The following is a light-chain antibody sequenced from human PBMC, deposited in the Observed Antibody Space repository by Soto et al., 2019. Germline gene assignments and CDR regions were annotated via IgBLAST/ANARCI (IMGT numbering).Light chain of an antibody. V-gene: IGLV2-14*03. CDR2: DVS. J-gene: IGLJ1*01. CDR1: SSDVGGYNY. CDR3: CSYTTSNTRQIV. Sequence: QSVLTQPASVSGSPGQSITISCTGTSSDVGGYNYVSWYQHHPGKAPKLMIYDVSNRPSGGSNRFSGSKSGNTASLTISGLQPEDEADYDRCSYTTSNTRQIVFGTGTKVTVL.